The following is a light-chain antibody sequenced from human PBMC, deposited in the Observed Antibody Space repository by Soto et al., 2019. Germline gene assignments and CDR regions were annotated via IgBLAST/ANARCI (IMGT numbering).Light chain of an antibody. Sequence: DILLTQSPATLSLSPGERATLSCRASQSFSGYLAWYQQKPGQAPRLLIYDASKRATGIPARFSGRGSGTDFTRPISRLEPEDFAVYYCQQRSNWPPVITFGQGTRLEIK. CDR2: DAS. CDR3: QQRSNWPPVIT. CDR1: QSFSGY. J-gene: IGKJ5*01. V-gene: IGKV3-11*01.